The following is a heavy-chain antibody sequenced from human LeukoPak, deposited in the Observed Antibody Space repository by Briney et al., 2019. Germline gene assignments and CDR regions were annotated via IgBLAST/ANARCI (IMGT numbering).Heavy chain of an antibody. J-gene: IGHJ3*02. V-gene: IGHV3-48*02. CDR1: GFTFSSYN. D-gene: IGHD3-10*01. Sequence: GGSLRLSCAASGFTFSSYNMNWVRQAPGKGLEWVSYITSGGSTIYYAGSVKGRFTISRDNAKNSLYLQMNSLRDEDTAVYYCAKELYGSGSHAFDIWGQGTMVTVSS. CDR3: AKELYGSGSHAFDI. CDR2: ITSGGSTI.